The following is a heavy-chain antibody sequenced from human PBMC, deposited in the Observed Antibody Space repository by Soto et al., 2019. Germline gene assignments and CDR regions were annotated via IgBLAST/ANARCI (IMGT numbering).Heavy chain of an antibody. CDR3: ARDRITMVRGVHGTGWFDP. V-gene: IGHV1-2*02. J-gene: IGHJ5*02. D-gene: IGHD3-10*01. Sequence: QVQLVQSGAEVKKPGASVKVSCKASGYTFTGYYMHWVRQAPGQGLEWMGWINPNSGGTNYAQKFQGRVTMTSDTSNSTAYMELSRLRSDDTAVYYCARDRITMVRGVHGTGWFDPWGQGTLVTVSS. CDR2: INPNSGGT. CDR1: GYTFTGYY.